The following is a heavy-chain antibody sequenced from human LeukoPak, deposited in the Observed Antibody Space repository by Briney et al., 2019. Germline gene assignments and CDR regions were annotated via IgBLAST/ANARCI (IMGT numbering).Heavy chain of an antibody. CDR3: ASHYYTGYSSSLGY. CDR1: GGSINSYY. D-gene: IGHD6-13*01. V-gene: IGHV4-4*07. Sequence: SETLSLTCTVSGGSINSYYWSWIRQPAGKGLEWIGRIYTTGSTNYNPSLKSRVNMSVDTSKNQFSLKLSSVTAADTAVYYCASHYYTGYSSSLGYWGQGTLVTVSS. CDR2: IYTTGST. J-gene: IGHJ4*02.